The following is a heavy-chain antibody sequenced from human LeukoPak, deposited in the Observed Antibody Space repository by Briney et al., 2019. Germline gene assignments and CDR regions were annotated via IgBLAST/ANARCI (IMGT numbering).Heavy chain of an antibody. D-gene: IGHD6-13*01. CDR3: GTNEGSSWTAIDY. Sequence: PSQTLSLTCTVSGGSISSGDYYWNWIRQPPGKGLEWIGYIHYTGTTYYNPSLKSRVTISVDTSNNQFSLKLNSVTAADTAVYYCGTNEGSSWTAIDYWGQGTLVTVSS. CDR1: GGSISSGDYY. J-gene: IGHJ4*02. V-gene: IGHV4-30-4*08. CDR2: IHYTGTT.